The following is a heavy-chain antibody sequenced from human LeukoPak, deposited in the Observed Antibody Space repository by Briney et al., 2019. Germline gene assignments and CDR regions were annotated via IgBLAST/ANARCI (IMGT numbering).Heavy chain of an antibody. J-gene: IGHJ5*02. CDR3: ARAVAAIVNWFDP. D-gene: IGHD6-13*01. V-gene: IGHV1-2*02. CDR1: GYTFAGYY. Sequence: ASVKVSCKASGYTFAGYYMHWVRQAPGQGLEWMGWINPNSGDTNNAQKFQGRVTMTSDTSISTAYMELSSLTSDDTAVYYCARAVAAIVNWFDPWGQGTLVTLSS. CDR2: INPNSGDT.